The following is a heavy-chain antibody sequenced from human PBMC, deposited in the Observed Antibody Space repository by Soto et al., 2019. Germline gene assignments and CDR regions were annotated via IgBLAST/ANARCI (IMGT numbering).Heavy chain of an antibody. CDR1: GGSIDSRSYF. Sequence: PSETLSLTCSVSGGSIDSRSYFWGWIRQAPGKGLEWIASINNRGKTYYSPSLESRLTISVDTSKNQFALKLSSVTAADTAVYYCARDRYGGFDYWGLGTLVTVSS. J-gene: IGHJ4*02. CDR3: ARDRYGGFDY. V-gene: IGHV4-39*02. D-gene: IGHD3-9*01. CDR2: INNRGKT.